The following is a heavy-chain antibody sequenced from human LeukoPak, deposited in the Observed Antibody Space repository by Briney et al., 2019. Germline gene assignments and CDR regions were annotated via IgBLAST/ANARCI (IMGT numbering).Heavy chain of an antibody. V-gene: IGHV4-34*01. J-gene: IGHJ4*02. CDR1: GGSFSDYY. CDR3: ARDLGYYYDSSGYG. D-gene: IGHD3-22*01. CDR2: INHNGGT. Sequence: SETLSLTCAVYGGSFSDYYWTWIRQPPGKGLEWIGEINHNGGTNYNPSLKSRVTISEDTSKNQFSLKLTSVTAADTAVYYCARDLGYYYDSSGYGWGQGTLVTVSS.